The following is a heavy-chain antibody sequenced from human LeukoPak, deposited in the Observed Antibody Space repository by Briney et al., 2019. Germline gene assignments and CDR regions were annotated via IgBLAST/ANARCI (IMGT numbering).Heavy chain of an antibody. CDR3: ARAGTVGTTRPGTHFDY. CDR2: ISGSSSYI. J-gene: IGHJ4*02. V-gene: IGHV3-21*01. D-gene: IGHD1-26*01. CDR1: GFTFSSYN. Sequence: GGSLRLSCAASGFTFSSYNMNWVRQAPGKGLEWVSSISGSSSYIYYADSAKGRFSISRDNAKNSLYLQMNSLRAEDTAVYYCARAGTVGTTRPGTHFDYWGQGTLVTVSS.